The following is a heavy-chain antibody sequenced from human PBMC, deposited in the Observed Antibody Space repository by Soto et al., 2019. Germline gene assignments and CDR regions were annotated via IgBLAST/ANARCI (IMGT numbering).Heavy chain of an antibody. J-gene: IGHJ5*02. Sequence: ASVKVSCKASGGTFSSYAISWVRQAPGQGLEWMGGIIPIFGTANYAQKFQGRVTMTRNISIATAYMELSSLRADDTAIYYCARMASFGSLNWFDPWGQGTLVTV. CDR2: IIPIFGTA. D-gene: IGHD5-18*01. CDR1: GGTFSSYA. CDR3: ARMASFGSLNWFDP. V-gene: IGHV1-69*05.